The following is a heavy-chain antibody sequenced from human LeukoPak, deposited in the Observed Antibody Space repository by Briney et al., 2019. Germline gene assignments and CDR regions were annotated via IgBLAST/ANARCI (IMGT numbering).Heavy chain of an antibody. Sequence: AGGSLRLSCAASGFTFTSYSMNWVRQAPGKGLEWVSTISGGGGSTYYADSVKGRFTISRDNSKNTLYLQMNSLRAEDTAVYYCARDLAVAGSYWGQGTLVTVSS. CDR2: ISGGGGST. D-gene: IGHD6-19*01. V-gene: IGHV3-23*01. CDR3: ARDLAVAGSY. J-gene: IGHJ4*02. CDR1: GFTFTSYS.